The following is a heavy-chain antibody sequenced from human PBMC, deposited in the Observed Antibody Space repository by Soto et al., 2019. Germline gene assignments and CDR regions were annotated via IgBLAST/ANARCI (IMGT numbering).Heavy chain of an antibody. V-gene: IGHV1-18*01. CDR2: INAYNGNT. Sequence: VSSVKGSCKASGYAFTVVGISWVRQAPGQGLEWMGWINAYNGNTNYAQKFQGRVTVTTDTSMRTAYMELRSLRSDDTAVYYCARDNWNDAYYYYYMDVWGKGTTVTVSS. D-gene: IGHD1-1*01. CDR1: GYAFTVVG. J-gene: IGHJ6*03. CDR3: ARDNWNDAYYYYYMDV.